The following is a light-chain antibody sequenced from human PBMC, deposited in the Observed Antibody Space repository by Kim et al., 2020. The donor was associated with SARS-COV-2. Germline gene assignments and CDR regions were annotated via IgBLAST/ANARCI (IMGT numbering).Light chain of an antibody. CDR1: EDISNA. J-gene: IGKJ2*01. CDR3: HQFNSHPDT. Sequence: AIQLTQSPASLSAAVGDRVTFTCRASEDISNALAWNQQKPGKAPHLLIFDAFNLQSWVPSRFSGRKSGTDFTLTITSLQPEDFATYFCHQFNSHPDTFGQGTKLAI. V-gene: IGKV1-13*02. CDR2: DAF.